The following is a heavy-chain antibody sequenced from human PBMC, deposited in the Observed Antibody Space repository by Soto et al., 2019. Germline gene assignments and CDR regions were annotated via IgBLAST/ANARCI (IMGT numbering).Heavy chain of an antibody. CDR3: ARDASPVMYYDFWSGRRYYYYMDV. D-gene: IGHD3-3*01. J-gene: IGHJ6*03. CDR2: ISSSSSYI. Sequence: GGSLRLSCAASGFTFSSYSMNWVRQAPGKGLEWVSSISSSSSYIYYADSVKGRFTISRDNAKNSLYLQMNSLRAEDTAVYYCARDASPVMYYDFWSGRRYYYYMDVWGKGTTVTVSS. V-gene: IGHV3-21*01. CDR1: GFTFSSYS.